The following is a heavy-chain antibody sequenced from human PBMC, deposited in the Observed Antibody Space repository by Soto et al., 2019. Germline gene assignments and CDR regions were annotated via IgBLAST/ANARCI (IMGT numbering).Heavy chain of an antibody. V-gene: IGHV3-7*01. CDR1: GFAFSNYW. CDR3: ASAPFGVVLFSQWFDP. D-gene: IGHD3-3*01. CDR2: INQDGNEK. J-gene: IGHJ5*02. Sequence: EVQLVESGGGLVQPGGSLRLSCAASGFAFSNYWMSWLRQAPGKGLEWVANINQDGNEKYYVDSMKGRFTVSRDNAKKSLYLQMNSLIAEDTAVYYCASAPFGVVLFSQWFDPWGQGTLVTVSS.